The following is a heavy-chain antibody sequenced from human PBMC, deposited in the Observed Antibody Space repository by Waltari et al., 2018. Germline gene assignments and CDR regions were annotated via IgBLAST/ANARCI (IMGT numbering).Heavy chain of an antibody. CDR1: GGSLSSSSSS. J-gene: IGHJ4*02. CDR3: AREEGDSSGYYQDY. Sequence: QVQLQESGPGLVKPSETLSLTCTVSGGSLSSSSSSWGWIRQPPGKGLEWIGSIYYSGSTYYNPSLKSRVTISVDTSKNQCSLKLSSVTAADTAVYYCAREEGDSSGYYQDYWGQGTLVTVSS. D-gene: IGHD3-22*01. V-gene: IGHV4-39*02. CDR2: IYYSGST.